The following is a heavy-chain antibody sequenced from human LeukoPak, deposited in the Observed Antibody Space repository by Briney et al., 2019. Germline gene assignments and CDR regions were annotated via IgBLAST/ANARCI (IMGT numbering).Heavy chain of an antibody. CDR3: VKDRPCETCMPMDA. J-gene: IGHJ6*02. V-gene: IGHV3-48*03. D-gene: IGHD2-2*01. Sequence: PGGSLRLSCAASGFSFSGYEMTWVRQAPGKGLEWVSHISSSGTTIHYADSVKGRFTISRDNAENSLYLQMNSLRVEDTAVYYCVKDRPCETCMPMDAWGQGTTVTVSS. CDR1: GFSFSGYE. CDR2: ISSSGTTI.